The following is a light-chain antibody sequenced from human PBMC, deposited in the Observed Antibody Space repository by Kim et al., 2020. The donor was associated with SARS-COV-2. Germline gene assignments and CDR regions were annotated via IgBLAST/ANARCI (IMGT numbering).Light chain of an antibody. CDR2: KVS. Sequence: DVVMTQSPLSLPVTLGQPASISCRSSQSLVYSEGNTYLNWFQQRPGQSPRPLIYKVSNRDAGVPDRFSGSVSGTDFTLKISRVEAMVLGIYYCMLGIHPITFCPGTRIGI. CDR1: QSLVYSEGNTY. J-gene: IGKJ5*01. V-gene: IGKV2-30*01. CDR3: MLGIHPIT.